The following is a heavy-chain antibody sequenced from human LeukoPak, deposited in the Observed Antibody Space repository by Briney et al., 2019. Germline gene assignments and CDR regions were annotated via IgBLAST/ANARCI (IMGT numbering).Heavy chain of an antibody. CDR1: GFTFSSYS. V-gene: IGHV3-21*04. Sequence: GGSLRLSCAASGFTFSSYSMNWVRQAPGKGLEWVSSISSSSSYIYYADSVKGRFTISRDNAKNSLYLQMNSLRAEDTALYYCAKAAAGITGTTHYYYGMDVWGQGTTVTVSS. D-gene: IGHD1-7*01. CDR2: ISSSSSYI. J-gene: IGHJ6*02. CDR3: AKAAAGITGTTHYYYGMDV.